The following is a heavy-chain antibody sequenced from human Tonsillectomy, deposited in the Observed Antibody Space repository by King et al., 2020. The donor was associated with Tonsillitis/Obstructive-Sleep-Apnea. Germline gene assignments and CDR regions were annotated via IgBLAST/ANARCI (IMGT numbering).Heavy chain of an antibody. CDR1: GFTFGDYA. CDR3: SADYDILTGYYMTPFDY. V-gene: IGHV3-49*04. D-gene: IGHD3-9*01. Sequence: VQLVESGGGLVQPGRSLRLSCTASGFTFGDYAMGWVRQAPGKGLEWVGFIRSKAYGGTTEYAASVKGRFTISRDDSKSIAYLQMNSLKTEDTAVYYCSADYDILTGYYMTPFDYWGQGTRVTVSS. CDR2: IRSKAYGGTT. J-gene: IGHJ4*02.